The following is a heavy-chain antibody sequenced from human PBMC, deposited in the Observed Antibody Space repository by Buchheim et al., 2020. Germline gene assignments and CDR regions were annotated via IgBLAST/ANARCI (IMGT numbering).Heavy chain of an antibody. D-gene: IGHD2-2*01. CDR1: GFTFSSYW. CDR3: ARDIVVVPAAMFLYYYYGMDV. Sequence: EVQLVESGGGLVQPGGSLRLSCAASGFTFSSYWMHWVRQAPGKGLVWVSRINSDGSSTSYADSVKGRFTISRDNAKKTRYLQMNSLRAEDTAVYYCARDIVVVPAAMFLYYYYGMDVWGQGTT. J-gene: IGHJ6*02. V-gene: IGHV3-74*01. CDR2: INSDGSST.